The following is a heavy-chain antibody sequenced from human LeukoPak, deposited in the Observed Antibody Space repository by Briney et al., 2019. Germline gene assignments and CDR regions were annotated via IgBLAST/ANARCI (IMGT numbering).Heavy chain of an antibody. D-gene: IGHD3-22*01. J-gene: IGHJ4*02. V-gene: IGHV1-18*01. CDR3: ARVQYYYDSSGYFGY. Sequence: ASVKVSCKASVYTFTSYGISWVRQAPGQGREWMEWISAYNGNTNYAQKLQGRVTMTTDTYTSTAYMELRSLRSDDTAVYYCARVQYYYDSSGYFGYWGQGTLVTVSS. CDR1: VYTFTSYG. CDR2: ISAYNGNT.